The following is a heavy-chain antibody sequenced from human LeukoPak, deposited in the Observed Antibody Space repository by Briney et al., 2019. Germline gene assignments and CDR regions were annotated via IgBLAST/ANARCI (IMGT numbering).Heavy chain of an antibody. J-gene: IGHJ4*02. CDR1: GGSFSGYY. CDR3: ARVGQLAFDY. V-gene: IGHV4-34*01. CDR2: INHSGST. Sequence: SETLSLTCAVYGGSFSGYYWSWFARPPGKGLEWIGEINHSGSTNYNPSLKSRVTISVDTSKNQFSLKLSSVTAADTAVYYCARVGQLAFDYWGQGALVTVSS. D-gene: IGHD6-13*01.